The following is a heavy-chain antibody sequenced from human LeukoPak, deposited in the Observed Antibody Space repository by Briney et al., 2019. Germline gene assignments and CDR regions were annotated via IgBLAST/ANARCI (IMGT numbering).Heavy chain of an antibody. J-gene: IGHJ4*02. Sequence: GESLKISCKGSGYSFTSYWIGWVRPMPGKGLEWMGIIYPGDSDTRYSPSFQGQVTISADKSISTAYLQWSSLKASDTAMYYCARQYSDIYCSSTSCYTFDYWGQGTLVTVSS. CDR2: IYPGDSDT. CDR3: ARQYSDIYCSSTSCYTFDY. CDR1: GYSFTSYW. V-gene: IGHV5-51*01. D-gene: IGHD2-2*02.